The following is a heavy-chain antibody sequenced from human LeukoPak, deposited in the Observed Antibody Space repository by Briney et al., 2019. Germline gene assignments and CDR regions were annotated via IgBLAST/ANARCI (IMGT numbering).Heavy chain of an antibody. CDR3: ARDPGGGDYFDY. CDR1: GGSISSYY. J-gene: IGHJ4*02. Sequence: SETLSLTCTVSGGSISSYYWRWIRQPPGKGLEWIGYIYYSGSTNYNPSLKSRVTISVDTSKNQFSLKLSSVTAADTAVYYCARDPGGGDYFDYWGQGTLVTVSS. V-gene: IGHV4-59*01. D-gene: IGHD3-10*01. CDR2: IYYSGST.